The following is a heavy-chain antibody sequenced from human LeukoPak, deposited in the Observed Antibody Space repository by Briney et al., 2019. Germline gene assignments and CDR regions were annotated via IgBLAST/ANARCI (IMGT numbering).Heavy chain of an antibody. CDR1: GGTFSSYA. V-gene: IGHV1-69*04. J-gene: IGHJ6*02. D-gene: IGHD6-13*01. Sequence: SVKVSCKASGGTFSSYAISWVRQAPGQGLEWMGRIIPILGIANYAQKFQGGVTITADKSTSTAYMELSSLRSEDTAVYYCASSIAAAGMSYYYGMDVWGQGTTVTVSS. CDR2: IIPILGIA. CDR3: ASSIAAAGMSYYYGMDV.